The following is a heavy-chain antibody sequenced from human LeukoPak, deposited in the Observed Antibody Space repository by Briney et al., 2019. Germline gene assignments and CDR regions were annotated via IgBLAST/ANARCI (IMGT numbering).Heavy chain of an antibody. CDR2: ISWNSGSI. D-gene: IGHD3-10*01. V-gene: IGHV3-9*01. Sequence: PGGSLRLSCAASGFTFDDYAMHWVRQAPGKGLEWVSGISWNSGSIGYADSVKGRFTISRDNAKNSLYLQMNSLRAEDTALYYCAKGVGTMVRGVDYWGQGTLVTVSS. J-gene: IGHJ4*02. CDR3: AKGVGTMVRGVDY. CDR1: GFTFDDYA.